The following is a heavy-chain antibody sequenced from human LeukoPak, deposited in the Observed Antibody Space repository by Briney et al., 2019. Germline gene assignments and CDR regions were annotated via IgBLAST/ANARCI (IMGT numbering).Heavy chain of an antibody. V-gene: IGHV6-1*01. CDR3: VRAGHGTAAGLFDS. D-gene: IGHD1/OR15-1a*01. CDR2: TYYRSKWYS. CDR1: GDAVSSNTVI. Sequence: SQTLSLTCAISGDAVSSNTVIWNWIRESPSEGVERLGRTYYRSKWYSDSAVSVKSRITINPDTSKNQFSLQLNSVTPEDTAVYYCVRAGHGTAAGLFDSWGQGTQVTVSS. J-gene: IGHJ4*02.